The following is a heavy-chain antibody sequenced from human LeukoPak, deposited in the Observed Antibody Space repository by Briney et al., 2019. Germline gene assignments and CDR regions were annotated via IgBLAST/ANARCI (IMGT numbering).Heavy chain of an antibody. CDR1: GFTFSSHA. CDR3: AKGDSNRWDY. V-gene: IGHV3-23*01. D-gene: IGHD6-13*01. CDR2: ISGSGDAT. Sequence: GGSLRLSCAASGFTFSSHAMSWVRQAPGRGLEWVSAISGSGDATFYVDSMKGRFTISGDNSKYTLYLQMNSLRAEDTAVYYCAKGDSNRWDYWGQGTLVTVSS. J-gene: IGHJ4*02.